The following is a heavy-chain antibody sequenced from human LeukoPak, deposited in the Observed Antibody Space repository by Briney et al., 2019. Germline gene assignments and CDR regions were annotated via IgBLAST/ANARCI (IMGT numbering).Heavy chain of an antibody. CDR2: INPSSGAT. CDR1: GYTFTGYY. CDR3: ATLKYCGSTSCYELDFDY. J-gene: IGHJ4*02. D-gene: IGHD2-2*01. V-gene: IGHV1-2*02. Sequence: ASVKVSCKASGYTFTGYYMHWVRQAPGQGLEWMGWINPSSGATNYAQKFQGRVTMTRDTSISTAYMELSRLRSDDTAVYYCATLKYCGSTSCYELDFDYWGQGTLVTVSS.